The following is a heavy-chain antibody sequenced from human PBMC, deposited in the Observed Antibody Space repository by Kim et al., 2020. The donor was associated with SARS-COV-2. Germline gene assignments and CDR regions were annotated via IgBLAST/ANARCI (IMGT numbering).Heavy chain of an antibody. Sequence: DSVKGRFTISRDNAKNTLYLQRNSLRAEDTAVYYCARTLVLSGYYGMDVWGQGTTVTVSS. J-gene: IGHJ6*02. V-gene: IGHV3-30*07. CDR3: ARTLVLSGYYGMDV. D-gene: IGHD3-10*01.